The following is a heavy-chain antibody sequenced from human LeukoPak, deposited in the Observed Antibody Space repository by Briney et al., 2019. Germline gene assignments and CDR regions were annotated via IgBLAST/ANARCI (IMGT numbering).Heavy chain of an antibody. CDR2: INWNSDTV. D-gene: IGHD1-1*01. Sequence: GGSLRLSCAASGFTFGNYARHWVRRAPGKGLEWVSDINWNSDTVNYADSMKGRFTISRDNAKNSLYLQLSSLTADDTAVYYCSKGAGYEQESRLEYWGQGALVTVSS. CDR1: GFTFGNYA. J-gene: IGHJ4*02. V-gene: IGHV3-9*01. CDR3: SKGAGYEQESRLEY.